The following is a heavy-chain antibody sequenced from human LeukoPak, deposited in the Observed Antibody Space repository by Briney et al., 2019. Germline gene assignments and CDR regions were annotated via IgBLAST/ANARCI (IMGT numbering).Heavy chain of an antibody. CDR1: GFDFSAYE. J-gene: IGHJ4*02. CDR3: TTLGYHLDS. V-gene: IGHV3-48*03. D-gene: IGHD3-22*01. CDR2: FAGSDTTT. Sequence: PGGSLRLSCAASGFDFSAYEMNWVRQAPGKGLEWVSYFAGSDTTTYYADSVKGRFTIPRDNAKNILYLQMNRLRVEDTALYYCTTLGYHLDSWGQGTLVTVSS.